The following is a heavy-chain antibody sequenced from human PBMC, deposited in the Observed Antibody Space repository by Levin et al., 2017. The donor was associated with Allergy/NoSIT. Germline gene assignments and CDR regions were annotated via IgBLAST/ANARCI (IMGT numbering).Heavy chain of an antibody. CDR3: ARQLGNFWSGYNYFDY. Sequence: LSFSSSFFPFLLSSLNWVRQAPGKGLEWVSYISSSGSTIYYADSVKGRFTISLSPAKNSLYLQMNSLRAEDTAVYYCARQLGNFWSGYNYFDYWGQGTLVTVSS. V-gene: IGHV3-48*03. CDR2: ISSSGSTI. CDR1: FFPFLLSS. J-gene: IGHJ4*02. D-gene: IGHD3-3*01.